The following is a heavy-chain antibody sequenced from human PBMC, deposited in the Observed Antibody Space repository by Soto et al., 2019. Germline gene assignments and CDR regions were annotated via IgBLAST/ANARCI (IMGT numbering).Heavy chain of an antibody. J-gene: IGHJ4*02. V-gene: IGHV3-33*01. D-gene: IGHD6-13*01. CDR3: AREGTGTAVAGTLDH. CDR2: IWYDGSNK. CDR1: GFTFSHHG. Sequence: PGGSLRLSCTASGFTFSHHGMHWVRQTPGKGLEWVAIIWYDGSNKYYVDSVKGRFTISRDNSENTVWLPMNSLRAEDTAVYYCAREGTGTAVAGTLDHWGQGTQVTVSS.